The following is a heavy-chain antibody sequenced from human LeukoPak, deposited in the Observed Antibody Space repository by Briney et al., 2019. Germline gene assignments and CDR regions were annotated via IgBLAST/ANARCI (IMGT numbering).Heavy chain of an antibody. CDR2: INPNSGGT. Sequence: ASVRVSCKASGYTFTGYYMHWVRQAPGQGLEWMGWINPNSGGTNYAQKFQGRVTMTRDTSISTAYMELSRLRSDDTAVYYCARVTFPYYYDSSGPVDYWGQGTLVTVSS. V-gene: IGHV1-2*02. CDR1: GYTFTGYY. J-gene: IGHJ4*02. D-gene: IGHD3-22*01. CDR3: ARVTFPYYYDSSGPVDY.